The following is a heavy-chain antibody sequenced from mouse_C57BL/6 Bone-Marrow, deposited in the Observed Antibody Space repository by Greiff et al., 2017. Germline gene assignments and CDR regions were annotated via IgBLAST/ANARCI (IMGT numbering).Heavy chain of an antibody. J-gene: IGHJ3*01. CDR1: GYTFTSYG. V-gene: IGHV1-81*01. CDR3: ARRGTIYYDYD. CDR2: IYPRSGNT. D-gene: IGHD2-4*01. Sequence: VQLQQSGAELARPGASVKLSCKASGYTFTSYGISWVKQGTGQGLEWIGEIYPRSGNTYYNEKFKGKATLTADKSSSTAYMELRSLTSEDSAVYFCARRGTIYYDYDWGQGTLVTVSA.